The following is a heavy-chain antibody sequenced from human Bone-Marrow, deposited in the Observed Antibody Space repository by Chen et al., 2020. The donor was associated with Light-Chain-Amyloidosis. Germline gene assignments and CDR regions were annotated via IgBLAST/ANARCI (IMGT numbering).Heavy chain of an antibody. D-gene: IGHD5-12*01. CDR2: IYPDDSDA. V-gene: IGHV5-51*01. J-gene: IGHJ4*02. CDR3: ARRRDGYNFDY. CDR1: GYTFPSYW. Sequence: EQSGPEVKKPGESLKISCKGSGYTFPSYWIGWVRQMPGKGLEWMGVIYPDDSDARYSPSFEGQVTISADKSITTAYLQWRSLKASDTAMYYCARRRDGYNFDYWGQGTLVTVSS.